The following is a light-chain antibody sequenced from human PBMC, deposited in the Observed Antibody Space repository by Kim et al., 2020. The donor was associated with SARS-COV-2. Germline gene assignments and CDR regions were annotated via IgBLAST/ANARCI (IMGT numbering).Light chain of an antibody. CDR2: GKN. Sequence: SSELTQDPAVSVALGQTVRITCQGDSLRSYYATWYQQKPGQAPILVIYGKNNRPSGIPDRFSGSSSGNTASLTITETQAGDEADYYCNSRDSNGNVLFGGGTQLTGL. CDR3: NSRDSNGNVL. J-gene: IGLJ2*01. V-gene: IGLV3-19*01. CDR1: SLRSYY.